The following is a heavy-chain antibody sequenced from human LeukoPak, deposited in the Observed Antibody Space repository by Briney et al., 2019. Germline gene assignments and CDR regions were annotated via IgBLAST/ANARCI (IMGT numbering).Heavy chain of an antibody. J-gene: IGHJ4*02. V-gene: IGHV3-23*01. Sequence: GGSLRLSCAASGFTFSGYAMSWVRQAPGKGLEWVSAISGSGGSTYFAAPVKGRFTISRDNSKDTLYLQMNNLRAEDTAVCYCASRIVGAANWGQGTLVTVSS. D-gene: IGHD1-26*01. CDR3: ASRIVGAAN. CDR1: GFTFSGYA. CDR2: ISGSGGST.